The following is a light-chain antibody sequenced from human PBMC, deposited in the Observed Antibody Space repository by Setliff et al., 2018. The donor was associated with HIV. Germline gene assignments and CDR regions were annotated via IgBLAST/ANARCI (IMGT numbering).Light chain of an antibody. CDR2: DVS. CDR3: CSYAGSYKV. V-gene: IGLV2-11*01. J-gene: IGLJ1*01. Sequence: QSALTQPRSVSGSPRQSVTISCTGTSSDVGGYNYVSWYQQHPGKAPKLMIYDVSKRPSGVPDRFSGSKSGYTASLAISGLHAEDEADYYCCSYAGSYKVFGTGTKVTVL. CDR1: SSDVGGYNY.